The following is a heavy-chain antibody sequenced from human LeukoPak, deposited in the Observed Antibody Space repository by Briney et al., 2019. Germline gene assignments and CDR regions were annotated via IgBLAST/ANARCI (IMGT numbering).Heavy chain of an antibody. D-gene: IGHD2-2*01. V-gene: IGHV4-34*01. CDR3: ATMVQDIVVVPAAMTYYYYYYMDV. CDR1: GGSFSGYY. CDR2: INHSGST. J-gene: IGHJ6*03. Sequence: PSETLSLTCAVYGGSFSGYYWSWIRQPPGKGLEWIGEINHSGSTNYNPSLKSRVTISVDTSKNQFSLKLSSVTAADTAVYYCATMVQDIVVVPAAMTYYYYYYMDVWGKGTTVTISS.